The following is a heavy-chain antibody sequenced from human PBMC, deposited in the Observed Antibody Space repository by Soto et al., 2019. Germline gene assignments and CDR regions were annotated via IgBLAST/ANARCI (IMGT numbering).Heavy chain of an antibody. V-gene: IGHV3-13*04. CDR3: VGGGYCSGARCYEYHWDH. CDR2: IATAGDT. D-gene: IGHD2-15*01. Sequence: EVQLVESGGGLVQPGGSLRLSCAASGFSFSTYDMHWVRQATGKGLEWVSGIATAGDTFYSGSVKGRFTMSRENGKNPLYLQMSSLGAGDTAVYYCVGGGYCSGARCYEYHWDHWGQGTLVTVSS. J-gene: IGHJ4*02. CDR1: GFSFSTYD.